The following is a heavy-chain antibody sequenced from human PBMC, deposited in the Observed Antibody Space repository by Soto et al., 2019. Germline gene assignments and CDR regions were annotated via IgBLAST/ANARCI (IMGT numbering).Heavy chain of an antibody. V-gene: IGHV3-74*01. D-gene: IGHD5-18*01. J-gene: IGHJ3*01. CDR1: GFTFSSYY. CDR2: INPDGTNI. Sequence: EVQLVESGGGLVQPGGSLRLSCGVSGFTFSSYYMHWVRQAPGKGLVWVSRINPDGTNIVYADSVKGRFTISRDNAKNTLYLQMNSLGAEDTALYYCAKAVMVGAGAYDVCGQGTMVNVSS. CDR3: AKAVMVGAGAYDV.